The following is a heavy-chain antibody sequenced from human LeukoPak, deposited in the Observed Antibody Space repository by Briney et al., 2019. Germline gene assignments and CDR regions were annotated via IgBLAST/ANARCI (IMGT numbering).Heavy chain of an antibody. CDR2: FDVIDGET. CDR1: GSSLTELS. J-gene: IGHJ4*02. CDR3: AAGRPYSLLDY. V-gene: IGHV1-24*01. D-gene: IGHD5-18*01. Sequence: GASVKVSFTVSGSSLTELSLYGVRQAPGKGLEWMGGFDVIDGETFYAQKFQGRVTMTEDSSADTAYMELRSLTSDDTALYYCAAGRPYSLLDYWGQGTLVTVSS.